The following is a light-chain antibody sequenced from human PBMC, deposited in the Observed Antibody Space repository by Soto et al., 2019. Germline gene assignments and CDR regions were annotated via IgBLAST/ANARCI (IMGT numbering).Light chain of an antibody. Sequence: DIQMTQSPSTLSASVGDRVTITCRASQSISSWLAWYQQKPGKAPKLLIYKASSLESGVRSRYSGSGSGTEFPLTISRLQTDDFATYYCQQYNSYSLCTFGQRTQLEIK. J-gene: IGKJ2*02. CDR1: QSISSW. V-gene: IGKV1-5*03. CDR2: KAS. CDR3: QQYNSYSLCT.